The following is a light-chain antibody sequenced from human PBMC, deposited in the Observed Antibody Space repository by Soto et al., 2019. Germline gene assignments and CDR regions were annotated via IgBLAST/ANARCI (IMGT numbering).Light chain of an antibody. Sequence: DIVMTQSPDSLAVSLGERATINCKSSQSVLYSSNNKNYLAWYQQKPGQPPKLLIYWASTRESGVPDRFSGSGSWTDFTLTISSLQAEDVAFYYCQQYYSTPQTFGQGTKLEIK. CDR2: WAS. CDR1: QSVLYSSNNKNY. CDR3: QQYYSTPQT. J-gene: IGKJ2*01. V-gene: IGKV4-1*01.